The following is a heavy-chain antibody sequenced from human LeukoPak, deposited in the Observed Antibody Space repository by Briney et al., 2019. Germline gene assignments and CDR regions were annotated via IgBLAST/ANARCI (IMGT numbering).Heavy chain of an antibody. CDR2: ISSSSSYI. Sequence: GGSLRLSCAASGFTFSSYSMNWVRQAPGKGLEWVSSISSSSSYIYYADSVKGRFTISRDNAKNSLYLQMNSLRAEDTAVYDCAIDAKAVVIIDYWGQGTLVTVSS. CDR3: AIDAKAVVIIDY. V-gene: IGHV3-21*01. D-gene: IGHD2-21*01. CDR1: GFTFSSYS. J-gene: IGHJ4*02.